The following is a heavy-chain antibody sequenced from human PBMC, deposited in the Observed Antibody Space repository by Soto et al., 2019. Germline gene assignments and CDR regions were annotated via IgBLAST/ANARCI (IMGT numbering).Heavy chain of an antibody. CDR1: GGSISSYY. CDR2: IYYSGST. V-gene: IGHV4-59*08. J-gene: IGHJ6*03. D-gene: IGHD3-10*01. CDR3: ARHFRGPEYYYYYMDV. Sequence: SQTLSLTCTVSGGSISSYYWSWIRQPPGKGLEWIGYIYYSGSTNYNPSLKSRVTISVDTSKNQFSLKLSSVTAADTAVYYCARHFRGPEYYYYYMDVWGKGTTVTVSS.